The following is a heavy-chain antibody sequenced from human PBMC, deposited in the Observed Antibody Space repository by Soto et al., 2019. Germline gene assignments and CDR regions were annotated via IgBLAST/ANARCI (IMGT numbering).Heavy chain of an antibody. CDR1: GGSISSSRYY. J-gene: IGHJ4*02. D-gene: IGHD6-13*01. CDR2: IYYSGST. Sequence: QLQLQESGPGLGKPSETLSLTCTVSGGSISSSRYYWGWIRQPPGKGLEWIGSIYYSGSTYYNPSLKSRVTISVDTSKNQFSLKLSSVTAADTAVYYCASPRSRPTYQEYRSSWSPFDYWGQGTLVTVSS. CDR3: ASPRSRPTYQEYRSSWSPFDY. V-gene: IGHV4-39*01.